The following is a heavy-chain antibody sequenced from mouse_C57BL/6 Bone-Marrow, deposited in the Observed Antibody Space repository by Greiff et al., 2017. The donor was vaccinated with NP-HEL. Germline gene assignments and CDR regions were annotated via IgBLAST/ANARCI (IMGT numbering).Heavy chain of an antibody. V-gene: IGHV1-50*01. CDR2: IDPSDSYT. CDR1: GYTFTSYW. D-gene: IGHD1-1*01. J-gene: IGHJ2*01. Sequence: VQLQQPGAELVKPGASVKLSCKASGYTFTSYWMQWVKQRPGQGLEWIGEIDPSDSYTNYNQKFKGKATLTVDTSSSTAYMQRSSLTSEDSAVYYCARIYYYGSSPLFDYWGQGTTLTVSS. CDR3: ARIYYYGSSPLFDY.